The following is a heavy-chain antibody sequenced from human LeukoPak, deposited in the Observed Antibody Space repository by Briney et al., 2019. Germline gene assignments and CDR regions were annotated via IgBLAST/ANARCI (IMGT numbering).Heavy chain of an antibody. D-gene: IGHD2-15*01. V-gene: IGHV3-7*01. Sequence: GSLRLSCAASGFTFRSYWMSWVRQAPGKGLEWVANMKLDGSEEYYVDSVKGRFTISSDNAKNSLYLQMNSLRVDDTAVYYCARWARYCSSGSCYSWFDPWGQGTLVTVSS. J-gene: IGHJ5*02. CDR1: GFTFRSYW. CDR3: ARWARYCSSGSCYSWFDP. CDR2: MKLDGSEE.